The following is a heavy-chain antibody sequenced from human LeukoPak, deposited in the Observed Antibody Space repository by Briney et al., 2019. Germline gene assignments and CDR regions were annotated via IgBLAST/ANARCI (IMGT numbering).Heavy chain of an antibody. Sequence: RGSLRLSCAASGVTFSSYSMSWVRQAPGKGLEWVSYISSSSSTIYYAVSVKGRFTISSDNDKISLHLQMHSVRDKDTAVYDCARRGFRCVDYWGQGTLVTVSS. D-gene: IGHD1-26*01. CDR2: ISSSSSTI. CDR3: ARRGFRCVDY. CDR1: GVTFSSYS. J-gene: IGHJ4*02. V-gene: IGHV3-48*02.